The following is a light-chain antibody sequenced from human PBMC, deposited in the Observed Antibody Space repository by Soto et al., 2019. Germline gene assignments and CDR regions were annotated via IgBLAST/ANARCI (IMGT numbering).Light chain of an antibody. CDR2: GAS. CDR1: QSVSSSY. J-gene: IGKJ5*01. V-gene: IGKV3-20*01. CDR3: QQYGSSPIT. Sequence: EIVLTHSPGTLSLSPCERATLSFSASQSVSSSYLAWYQQKPGQAPRLLIYGASSRATGIPDRFSGSGSGTGFTLTISRLEPEDFAVYYCQQYGSSPITFGQGTRLEIK.